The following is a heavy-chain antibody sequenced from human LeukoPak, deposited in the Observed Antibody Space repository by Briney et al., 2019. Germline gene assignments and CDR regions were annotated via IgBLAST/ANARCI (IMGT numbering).Heavy chain of an antibody. Sequence: PGGSLRLSCAASGFTFSAYATNWVRQAPGKGLEWVSYITSSSNTIYYADSVKGRFTISRDNAKNSLYLQMNSLRAEDTAVYYCARGYGDYPPGYWGQGTLVTVSS. V-gene: IGHV3-48*01. CDR1: GFTFSAYA. D-gene: IGHD4-17*01. CDR3: ARGYGDYPPGY. J-gene: IGHJ4*02. CDR2: ITSSSNTI.